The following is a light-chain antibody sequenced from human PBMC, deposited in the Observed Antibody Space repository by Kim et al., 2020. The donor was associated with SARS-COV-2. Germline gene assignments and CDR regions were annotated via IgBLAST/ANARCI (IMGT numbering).Light chain of an antibody. Sequence: SYELTQPPSVSVAPGKTASITCGRNNIGSKDVHWYQQKPGQAPVLVIYYDSDRPSGIPERFSGSNSGNTAPLTISRVAAGDEAAYYCQVLDSCSVQYVFG. CDR2: YDS. CDR1: NIGSKD. J-gene: IGLJ1*01. V-gene: IGLV3-21*01. CDR3: QVLDSCSVQYV.